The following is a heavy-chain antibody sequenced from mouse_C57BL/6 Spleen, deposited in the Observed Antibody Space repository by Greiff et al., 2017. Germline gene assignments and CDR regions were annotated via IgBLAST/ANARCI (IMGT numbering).Heavy chain of an antibody. V-gene: IGHV1-43*01. CDR1: GYSFTGYY. CDR2: INPSTGGT. J-gene: IGHJ4*01. CDR3: ARRTRSTMVTGDAMDY. D-gene: IGHD2-2*01. Sequence: EVQLQQSGPELVKPGASVKISCKASGYSFTGYYMHWVKQSSEKSLEWIGEINPSTGGTSYNQKFKGKATLTVDKSSSTAYMQLKSLTSEDSAVYYCARRTRSTMVTGDAMDYWGQGTSVTVSS.